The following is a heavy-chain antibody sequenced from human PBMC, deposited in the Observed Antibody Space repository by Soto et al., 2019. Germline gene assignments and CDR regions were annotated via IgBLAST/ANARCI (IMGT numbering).Heavy chain of an antibody. CDR1: GYTFTSYD. CDR3: ARVDYGSGGPGHDP. V-gene: IGHV1-8*01. D-gene: IGHD3-10*01. Sequence: QVQLVQSGAEVKKPGASVKVSCKAAGYTFTSYDINWVRQATGQGREWMGWMNPNSGNTGYAQKFQGRVTMTRNTSISTAYMALSSLRSEDTAVYYCARVDYGSGGPGHDPWGQGTLVTVSS. J-gene: IGHJ5*02. CDR2: MNPNSGNT.